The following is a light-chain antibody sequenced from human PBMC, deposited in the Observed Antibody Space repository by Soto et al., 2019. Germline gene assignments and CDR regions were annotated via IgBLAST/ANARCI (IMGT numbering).Light chain of an antibody. V-gene: IGKV3-15*01. CDR3: LQHYSWPWT. CDR2: RIF. Sequence: EIVMTQSPATLSVSPGGRSTLSCRAIQSVSGYLDWFHQKPGKAPRLVLLRIFTRAIGVPARFSGSGSETEFTLTISGLPSEDSGVYYCLQHYSWPWTFGQGTKVDIK. CDR1: QSVSGY. J-gene: IGKJ1*01.